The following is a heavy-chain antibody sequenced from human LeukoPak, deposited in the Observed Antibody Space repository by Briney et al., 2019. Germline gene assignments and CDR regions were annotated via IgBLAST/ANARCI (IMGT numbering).Heavy chain of an antibody. Sequence: SETLSLTCTVSGGSISSGDYYWSWIRQLPGKGLEWIGYIYYSGSTYYNPSLKSRVTISVDTSKNQFSLKLSSVTAADTAVYYCASYSSAPAFDYWGQGTLVTVSS. CDR2: IYYSGST. D-gene: IGHD2-21*01. CDR1: GGSISSGDYY. CDR3: ASYSSAPAFDY. J-gene: IGHJ4*02. V-gene: IGHV4-30-4*08.